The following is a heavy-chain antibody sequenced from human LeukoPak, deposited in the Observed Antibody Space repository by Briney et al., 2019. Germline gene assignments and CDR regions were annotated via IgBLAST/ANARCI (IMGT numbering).Heavy chain of an antibody. CDR3: ARGFTHPIVVVPAAQHDAFDI. CDR2: INHSGST. V-gene: IGHV4-34*01. CDR1: GGSFSGYY. Sequence: SETLSLTCAVYGGSFSGYYWSLIRQPPGKGLEWIGEINHSGSTNYNPSLKSRVTISVDTSKNQFSLKLSSVTAADTAVYYCARGFTHPIVVVPAAQHDAFDIWGQGTMVTVSS. J-gene: IGHJ3*02. D-gene: IGHD2-2*01.